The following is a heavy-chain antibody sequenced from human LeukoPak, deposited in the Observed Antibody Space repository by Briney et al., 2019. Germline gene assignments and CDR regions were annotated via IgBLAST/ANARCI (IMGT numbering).Heavy chain of an antibody. D-gene: IGHD5-18*01. Sequence: ASVKVSCKASGYTFTGYCMHWVRQAPGQGLEWMGWINPNSGGTNYAQKFQGRVTMTRDTSISTAYMELSRLRSDDTAVYYCAREMDTAMGYDADYWGQGTLVTVSS. CDR3: AREMDTAMGYDADY. CDR2: INPNSGGT. J-gene: IGHJ4*02. V-gene: IGHV1-2*02. CDR1: GYTFTGYC.